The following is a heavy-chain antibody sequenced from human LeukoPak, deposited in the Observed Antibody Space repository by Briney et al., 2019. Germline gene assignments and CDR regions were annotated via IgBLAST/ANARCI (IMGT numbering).Heavy chain of an antibody. V-gene: IGHV1-8*01. D-gene: IGHD3-3*01. Sequence: ASVKVSCKASGYTFTSYDINWVRQATGQGLEWMGWMNPNSGNTGYAQKFQGRVTMTRNTSISTAYMELSSLRSEDTAVYYCARGDDFWSGYPNYYYYMDVWGKGTTVTVSS. CDR3: ARGDDFWSGYPNYYYYMDV. J-gene: IGHJ6*03. CDR1: GYTFTSYD. CDR2: MNPNSGNT.